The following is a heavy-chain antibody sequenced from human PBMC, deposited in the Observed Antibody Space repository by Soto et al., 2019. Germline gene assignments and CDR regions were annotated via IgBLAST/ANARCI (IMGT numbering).Heavy chain of an antibody. CDR1: GFTISNYA. CDR2: LSGSGDNK. D-gene: IGHD6-19*01. J-gene: IGHJ4*02. V-gene: IGHV3-23*01. CDR3: TRSRGWYTFDY. Sequence: GGSLRLSCAASGFTISNYAMGWVRQAPGKGLEWVSSLSGSGDNKYYADSVKSRVTISRDNSRDNSKNTLYLQMNSPRAEDTAVYYCTRSRGWYTFDYWGKGTLVTVSS.